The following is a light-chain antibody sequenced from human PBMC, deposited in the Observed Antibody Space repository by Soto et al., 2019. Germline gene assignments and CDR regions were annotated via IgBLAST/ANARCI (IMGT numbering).Light chain of an antibody. J-gene: IGKJ1*01. CDR2: KPS. CDR3: QQYNDNWT. V-gene: IGKV1-5*03. CDR1: QSISSW. Sequence: DIQMTQSPSTLSASVGVRVTITSRASQSISSWLACYQQKPGQAPKLLIYKPSTLQSGVPSRFSGSGSGTEFTLAISSVQPDDSATYYCQQYNDNWTFGQGTKVEIK.